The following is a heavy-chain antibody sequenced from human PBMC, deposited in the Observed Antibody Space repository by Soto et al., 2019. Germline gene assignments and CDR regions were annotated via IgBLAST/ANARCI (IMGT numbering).Heavy chain of an antibody. CDR2: IWYDGSSQ. CDR3: VRYYYDSSGYDGMDV. V-gene: IGHV3-33*01. D-gene: IGHD3-22*01. Sequence: GGSLRLSCAASGFNFRNHGMHWVRHAPGKGLEWVAVIWYDGSSQYYADSVKGRFTISRDNRENTLYLQMNSLRSDDTAIYYCVRYYYDSSGYDGMDVWGQGTTVTVSS. J-gene: IGHJ6*02. CDR1: GFNFRNHG.